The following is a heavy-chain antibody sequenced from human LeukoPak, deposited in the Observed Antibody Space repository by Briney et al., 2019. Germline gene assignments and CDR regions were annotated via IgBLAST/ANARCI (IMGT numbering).Heavy chain of an antibody. V-gene: IGHV4-34*01. CDR3: AREPTIFGVVIGGWFDP. D-gene: IGHD3-3*01. Sequence: SETLSLTCAVYGGSFSGYYWSWIRQPPGKGLEWIWEINHSGSTNYNPSLKSRVTISVDTSKNQFSLKLSSVTAADTAVYYCAREPTIFGVVIGGWFDPWGQGTLVTVSS. CDR1: GGSFSGYY. CDR2: INHSGST. J-gene: IGHJ5*02.